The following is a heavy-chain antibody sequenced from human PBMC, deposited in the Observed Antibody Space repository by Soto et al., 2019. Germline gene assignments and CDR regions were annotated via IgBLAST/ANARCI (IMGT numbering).Heavy chain of an antibody. Sequence: EVQLLESGGGLVQPGGSLRLSCAASGFTFSSYAMSWVRQAPGKGLEWVSAISGSGGSTYDADSVKGRFTISRDNSKNTLYLQMNSLRAEDTAVYYCAKDRLRVTMVRVSFDYWGQGTLVTVSS. D-gene: IGHD3-10*01. V-gene: IGHV3-23*01. CDR1: GFTFSSYA. CDR3: AKDRLRVTMVRVSFDY. J-gene: IGHJ4*02. CDR2: ISGSGGST.